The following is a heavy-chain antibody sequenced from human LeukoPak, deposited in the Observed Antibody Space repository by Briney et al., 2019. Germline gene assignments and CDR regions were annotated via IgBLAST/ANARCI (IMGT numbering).Heavy chain of an antibody. J-gene: IGHJ6*02. CDR3: ATDTYATSGTYYGAYYGMDV. D-gene: IGHD3-10*01. CDR1: GFTFTNAW. Sequence: PGGSLRLSCAASGFTFTNAWMSWVRQAAGKGLEWVGRIESKADGRTTDYAAPVKGRFSISRDDSKDMLFLQMNGLKIEDTAVYFCATDTYATSGTYYGAYYGMDVWGQGTTVTVSS. CDR2: IESKADGRTT. V-gene: IGHV3-15*04.